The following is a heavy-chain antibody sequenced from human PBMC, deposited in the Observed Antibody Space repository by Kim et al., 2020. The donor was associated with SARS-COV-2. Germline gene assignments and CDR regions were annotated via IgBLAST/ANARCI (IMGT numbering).Heavy chain of an antibody. Sequence: SETLSLTCAVYGGSFSGYYWSWIRQPPGKGLEWIGEINHSGSTNYNPSLKSRVTISVDTSKNQFSLKLSSVTAADTAVYYCARFHRGYSYGYRSYYYGMDVWGQGTTVTVSS. CDR2: INHSGST. CDR1: GGSFSGYY. CDR3: ARFHRGYSYGYRSYYYGMDV. J-gene: IGHJ6*02. V-gene: IGHV4-34*01. D-gene: IGHD5-18*01.